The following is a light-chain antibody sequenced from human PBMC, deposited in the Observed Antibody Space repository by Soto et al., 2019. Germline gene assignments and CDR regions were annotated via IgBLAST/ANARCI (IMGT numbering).Light chain of an antibody. CDR2: DAS. Sequence: DIQMTQSPSTLSASVGDRVTITCRASQSISSWLAWYQQKPVKAPKLLIYDASSLESGVPSRCSGSGSGTEFTLTISSLQPDDFATYYCQQYNSYRLKFGQGTKVEIK. CDR3: QQYNSYRLK. J-gene: IGKJ1*01. V-gene: IGKV1-5*01. CDR1: QSISSW.